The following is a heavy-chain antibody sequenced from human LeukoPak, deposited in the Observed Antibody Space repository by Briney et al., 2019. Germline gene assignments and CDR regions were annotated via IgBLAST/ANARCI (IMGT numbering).Heavy chain of an antibody. CDR2: IYRGGST. Sequence: GGSLRLSCAASGFTVGSNYVSWVRQAPGKGLEWVSIIYRGGSTNYADSVKGRFTISRDTSKNTLYLQMNSLRAEDTAVYYCARLSANSSAYFFDYWGQGTLVTVSS. D-gene: IGHD3-22*01. V-gene: IGHV3-66*04. CDR1: GFTVGSNY. J-gene: IGHJ4*02. CDR3: ARLSANSSAYFFDY.